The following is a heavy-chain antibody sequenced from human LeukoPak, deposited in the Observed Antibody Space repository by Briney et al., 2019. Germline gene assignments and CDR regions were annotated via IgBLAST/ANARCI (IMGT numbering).Heavy chain of an antibody. CDR3: ARGGSRDGYNFNY. CDR1: GGTFSSYA. J-gene: IGHJ4*02. CDR2: IIPIFGTA. Sequence: ASVKVSCKASGGTFSSYAISWVRQAPGQGLEWMGGIIPIFGTANYAQKFQGRVTITADESTSTAYMELSSLRSKDTAVYYCARGGSRDGYNFNYWGQGTLGTVSS. V-gene: IGHV1-69*13. D-gene: IGHD5-24*01.